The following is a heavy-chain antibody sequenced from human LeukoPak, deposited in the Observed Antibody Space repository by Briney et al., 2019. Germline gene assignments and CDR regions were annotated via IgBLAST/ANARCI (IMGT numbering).Heavy chain of an antibody. V-gene: IGHV3-7*01. Sequence: GGSLRLSCAASGFTFSSYWMSWVRQAPGKGLEWVANIKQDGSEKYYVDSVKGRFIISRDNAKNSHYLQMNSLRAEDTAVYYCAKGRLWFGEFVDYWGQGTLVTVSS. CDR1: GFTFSSYW. J-gene: IGHJ4*02. D-gene: IGHD3-10*01. CDR3: AKGRLWFGEFVDY. CDR2: IKQDGSEK.